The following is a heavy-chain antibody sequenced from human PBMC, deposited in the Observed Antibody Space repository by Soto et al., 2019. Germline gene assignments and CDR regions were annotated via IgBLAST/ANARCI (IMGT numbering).Heavy chain of an antibody. Sequence: QVQLVQSGAEVKKPGSSVKVSCKASGGTFSSYAINWVRQAPGQGLEWMGGIIPIFGTANYAQKFQGRVTITADESTSTAYMELSSLRSEDTAVYYCARARGYDSSGYYYVGWFDPWGQGTLVTVSS. CDR3: ARARGYDSSGYYYVGWFDP. CDR2: IIPIFGTA. D-gene: IGHD3-22*01. V-gene: IGHV1-69*01. CDR1: GGTFSSYA. J-gene: IGHJ5*02.